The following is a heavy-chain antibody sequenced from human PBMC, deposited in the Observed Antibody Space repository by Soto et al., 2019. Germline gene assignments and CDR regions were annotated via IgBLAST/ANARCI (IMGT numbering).Heavy chain of an antibody. D-gene: IGHD7-27*01. V-gene: IGHV3-74*01. J-gene: IGHJ4*02. CDR2: LNPNGTFT. Sequence: EVQLVESGGGLVQPGGSLRLSCAGSGFTFSGYWMHWVRQAPGKGPVWVSRLNPNGTFTTNAESVKGRFTISRDNAKNTVYLHMNSLRDDATAGYYGARVGTSTTYWGLIYNCGQGTLVTVSS. CDR3: ARVGTSTTYWGLIYN. CDR1: GFTFSGYW.